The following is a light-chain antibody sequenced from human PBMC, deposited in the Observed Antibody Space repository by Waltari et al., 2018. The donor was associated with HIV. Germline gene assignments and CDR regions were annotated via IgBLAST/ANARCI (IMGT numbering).Light chain of an antibody. CDR3: CSHAGNFIFA. Sequence: QSALTQPHSVSGSPGQSPTISCPGTSSYVDTFVPWYQQHPGKAPKVIIYDVNKRPSGVPDRFSGSKSGNTAFLTISGLQAEDEAEYHCCSHAGNFIFAFGSGTKVTVL. V-gene: IGLV2-11*01. J-gene: IGLJ1*01. CDR1: SSYVDTF. CDR2: DVN.